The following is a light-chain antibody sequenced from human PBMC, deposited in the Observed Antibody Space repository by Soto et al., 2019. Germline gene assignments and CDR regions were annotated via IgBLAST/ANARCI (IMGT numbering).Light chain of an antibody. CDR2: TAS. Sequence: IQMTQSPSSLSASVGDRVTITCRASQSISSNLNWYQQKPGKAPKLLIYTASSLQSGVPSRFSGSGSGTDFTLTISSLQPEDFATYYCQQSYSTTTFGGGTKVEIK. V-gene: IGKV1-39*01. J-gene: IGKJ4*01. CDR3: QQSYSTTT. CDR1: QSISSN.